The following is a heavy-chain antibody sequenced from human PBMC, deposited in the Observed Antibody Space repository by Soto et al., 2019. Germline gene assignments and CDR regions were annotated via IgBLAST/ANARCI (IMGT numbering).Heavy chain of an antibody. CDR1: GFTFSDYA. D-gene: IGHD6-19*01. CDR3: AKGGRQWLVTSDFNY. Sequence: VQLVESGGGVVQPGRSLRLSCAASGFTFSDYAMHWVRQAPGKGLEWVAVVSHDGRNTNYADSVKGRFTVSRDSSKNTVFLEMTSLRAEDTAVYYCAKGGRQWLVTSDFNYWGQGALGTVSS. J-gene: IGHJ4*02. CDR2: VSHDGRNT. V-gene: IGHV3-30*18.